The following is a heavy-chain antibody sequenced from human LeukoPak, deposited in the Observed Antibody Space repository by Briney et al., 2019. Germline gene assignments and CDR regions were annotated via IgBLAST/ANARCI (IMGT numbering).Heavy chain of an antibody. CDR1: GGSFSNYY. D-gene: IGHD6-19*01. CDR3: ARGPAGQWLAIGRGEDAFDI. V-gene: IGHV4-34*01. J-gene: IGHJ3*02. Sequence: SETLSLTCAVYGGSFSNYYWSWIRQPPGKGLEWIGDIYHTGSTTYNPSLKSRVTISVDTSKNQFSLKLSSVTAADTAVYYCARGPAGQWLAIGRGEDAFDIWGQGTMVTVSS. CDR2: IYHTGST.